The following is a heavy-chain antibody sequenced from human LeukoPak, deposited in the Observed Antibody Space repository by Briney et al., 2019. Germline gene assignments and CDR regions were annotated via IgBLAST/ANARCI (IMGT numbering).Heavy chain of an antibody. J-gene: IGHJ6*02. CDR1: GGTFSSYA. CDR2: INPNSGGT. V-gene: IGHV1-2*02. Sequence: ASVKVSCKASGGTFSSYAISWVRQAPGQGLEWMGWINPNSGGTNYAQKFQGRVTMTRDTSISTAYMELSRLRSDDTAVYYCARDFLSTGGLSYQLQTRFYGMDVWGQGTTVTVSS. D-gene: IGHD2-2*01. CDR3: ARDFLSTGGLSYQLQTRFYGMDV.